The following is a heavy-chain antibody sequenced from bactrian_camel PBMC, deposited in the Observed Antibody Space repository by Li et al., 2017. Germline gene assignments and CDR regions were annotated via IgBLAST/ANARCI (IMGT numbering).Heavy chain of an antibody. CDR3: AAEVSDYVIPRCPDNFGY. V-gene: IGHV3S55*01. D-gene: IGHD4*01. CDR1: ESHNVDYC. J-gene: IGHJ6*01. Sequence: HVQLVESGGGSAQAGGSLRLTCVLRESHNVDYCMGWYRQTTGKEREEVAVIDADGETTYADSVKGRFTISKDNAKNTLYLQMNSLKPEDTAMYYCAAEVSDYVIPRCPDNFGYWGQGTQVTVS. CDR2: IDADGET.